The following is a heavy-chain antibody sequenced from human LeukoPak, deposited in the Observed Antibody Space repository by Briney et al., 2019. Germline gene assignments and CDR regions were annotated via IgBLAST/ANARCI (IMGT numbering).Heavy chain of an antibody. J-gene: IGHJ6*02. V-gene: IGHV3-30*18. CDR3: AKDRGYYGSGSYYRPQTYYYYYGMDV. CDR1: GFTFSSYG. CDR2: ISYDGSNK. D-gene: IGHD3-10*01. Sequence: PGRSLRLSCAASGFTFSSYGMHWVRQAPGKGLEWVAVISYDGSNKYYADSVKGRFTISRDNSKNTLYLQMNSLRAEDTAVYYCAKDRGYYGSGSYYRPQTYYYYYGMDVWGQGTTVTVSS.